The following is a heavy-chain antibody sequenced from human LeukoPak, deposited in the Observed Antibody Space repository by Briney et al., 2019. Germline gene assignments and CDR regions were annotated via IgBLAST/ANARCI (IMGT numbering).Heavy chain of an antibody. CDR1: GYTFTSYD. Sequence: ASVKVSCKASGYTFTSYDINWVRQATGQGLEWMGWMNPKNGNTGYAQRFQGRVTMTRNASIRTAYMELSSLRSEDTAVYYCARGNYYGSGSYYTIHALHIWGQGTMVTVSS. D-gene: IGHD3-10*01. CDR3: ARGNYYGSGSYYTIHALHI. V-gene: IGHV1-8*01. J-gene: IGHJ3*02. CDR2: MNPKNGNT.